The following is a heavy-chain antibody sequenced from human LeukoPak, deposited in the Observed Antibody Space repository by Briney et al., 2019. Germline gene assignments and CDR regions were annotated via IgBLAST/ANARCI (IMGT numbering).Heavy chain of an antibody. J-gene: IGHJ4*02. CDR1: GFTFSRYW. Sequence: GGSLRLSCAASGFTFSRYWMSWVRQAPGKGLEWLANIKQDGSEKHHGAPVKGRFTISRDNAKNSLYLQMNSLRAEDTAVYYCARAGGSTVSHSDYWGQGTLVTVSS. D-gene: IGHD4-17*01. CDR2: IKQDGSEK. CDR3: ARAGGSTVSHSDY. V-gene: IGHV3-7*01.